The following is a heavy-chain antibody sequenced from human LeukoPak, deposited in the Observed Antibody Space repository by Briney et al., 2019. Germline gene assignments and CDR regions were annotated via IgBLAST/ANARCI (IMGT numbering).Heavy chain of an antibody. V-gene: IGHV3-30*18. Sequence: PGRSLRLSCAASGFTFSSYGMHWVRQAPGRGLEWVAVISYDGSNKYYADSVKGRFTISRDNSKNTLYLQMNSLRAEDTAVYYCAKCVNGSGSYYNVWDDAFDIWGQGTMVTVSS. D-gene: IGHD3-10*01. J-gene: IGHJ3*02. CDR3: AKCVNGSGSYYNVWDDAFDI. CDR2: ISYDGSNK. CDR1: GFTFSSYG.